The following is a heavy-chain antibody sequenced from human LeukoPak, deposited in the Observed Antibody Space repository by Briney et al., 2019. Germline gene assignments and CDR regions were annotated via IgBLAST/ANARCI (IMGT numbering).Heavy chain of an antibody. D-gene: IGHD6-13*01. CDR3: ARASGYSSSWYHY. Sequence: SETLSLTCAVYGGSFSGYYWSWIRQPPGKGLEWIGEINHSGSTNYNPSLKSRVTISVDTSKNQLSLKLSSVTAADTAVYYCARASGYSSSWYHYWGQGTLVTVSS. CDR1: GGSFSGYY. J-gene: IGHJ4*02. V-gene: IGHV4-34*01. CDR2: INHSGST.